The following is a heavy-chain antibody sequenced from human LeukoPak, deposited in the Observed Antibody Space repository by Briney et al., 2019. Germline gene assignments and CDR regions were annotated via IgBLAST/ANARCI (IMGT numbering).Heavy chain of an antibody. V-gene: IGHV1-69*05. CDR2: IIPILGTA. CDR3: AKQPSGYYLDAFDI. CDR1: GGTFSSYA. Sequence: SVKVSCKASGGTFSSYAISWVRQAPGQGLEWMGGIIPILGTANYAQKFQGRVTITTDESTSTAYMELSSLRSEDTAVYYCAKQPSGYYLDAFDIWGQGTMVTVSS. D-gene: IGHD3-22*01. J-gene: IGHJ3*02.